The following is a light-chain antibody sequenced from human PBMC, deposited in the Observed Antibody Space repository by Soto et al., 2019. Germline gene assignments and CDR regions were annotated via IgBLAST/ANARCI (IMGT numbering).Light chain of an antibody. CDR1: QSISTW. V-gene: IGKV1-5*01. Sequence: DIQMTQSPSTLSASVGDRVTIACRASQSISTWLAWYQQRPGKAPNLLIYDASSLQSGVPSRFSGSGYGTEFTLTMSSLQREDFATYYCQKYNFSSWTFGQGTRGEI. J-gene: IGKJ1*01. CDR3: QKYNFSSWT. CDR2: DAS.